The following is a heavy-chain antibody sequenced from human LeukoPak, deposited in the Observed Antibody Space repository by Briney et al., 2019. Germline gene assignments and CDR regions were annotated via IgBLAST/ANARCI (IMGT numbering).Heavy chain of an antibody. D-gene: IGHD3-10*01. CDR2: IKFDGSTT. CDR3: ARDYYGSLDY. Sequence: SGGSLRLSCAASGFTFSSYGMHWVRQAPDKGLVWVARIKFDGSTTNYADSVEGRFTISRDDAKNTMYLQMSSLRAEDTAIYYCARDYYGSLDYWGQGTLVAVSS. CDR1: GFTFSSYG. V-gene: IGHV3-74*01. J-gene: IGHJ4*02.